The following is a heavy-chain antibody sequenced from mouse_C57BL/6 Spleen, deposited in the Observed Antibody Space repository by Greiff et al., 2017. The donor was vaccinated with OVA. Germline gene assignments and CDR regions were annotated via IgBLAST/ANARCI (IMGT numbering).Heavy chain of an antibody. CDR3: TRGYDEGFDY. V-gene: IGHV6-6*01. CDR2: IRNKANNHAT. J-gene: IGHJ2*01. CDR1: GFTFSDAW. Sequence: EVKVVESGGGLVQPGGSMKLSCAASGFTFSDAWMDWVRQSPEKGLEWVAEIRNKANNHATYYAESVKGRFTISRDDSKSSVYLQMNSLRAEDTGIDYCTRGYDEGFDYWGQGTTLTVSS. D-gene: IGHD2-2*01.